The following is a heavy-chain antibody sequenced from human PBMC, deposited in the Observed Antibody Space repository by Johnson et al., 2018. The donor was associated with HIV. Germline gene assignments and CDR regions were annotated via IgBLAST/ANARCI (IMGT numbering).Heavy chain of an antibody. V-gene: IGHV3-33*06. D-gene: IGHD7-27*01. CDR3: AKDRVLGNQDDAFEM. CDR1: GFTFSSFG. J-gene: IGHJ3*02. CDR2: IWYDGTNK. Sequence: QVQLVESGGGVVQPGRSLRLSCAASGFTFSSFGMHWVRQAPGKGLEWVAVIWYDGTNKYYADSVKGRFSISRDNSKNTLYLQMNSLRAEETAVYYCAKDRVLGNQDDAFEMWGQGTMVTVSS.